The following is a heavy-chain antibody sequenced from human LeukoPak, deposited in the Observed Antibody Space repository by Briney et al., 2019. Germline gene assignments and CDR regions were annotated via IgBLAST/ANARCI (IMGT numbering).Heavy chain of an antibody. J-gene: IGHJ4*02. CDR1: GYTFTGYY. V-gene: IGHV1-2*02. CDR2: INPNSGGT. CDR3: ARKFAGRWLQFVDY. Sequence: ASVEVSCKASGYTFTGYYMHWVRQAPGQGLEWMGWINPNSGGTNYAQKFQGRVTMTRDTSISTAYMELSRLRSDDTAVYYCARKFAGRWLQFVDYWGQGTLVTVSS. D-gene: IGHD5-24*01.